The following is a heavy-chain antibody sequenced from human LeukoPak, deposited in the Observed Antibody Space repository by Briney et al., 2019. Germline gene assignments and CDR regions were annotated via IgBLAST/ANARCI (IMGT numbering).Heavy chain of an antibody. Sequence: GGSLRLSCAASGFTFSSYGMSWVRQAPGKGLEWVSAITGSGDSTYYADSVKGRFTISRDNAKNSLYLQMNSLRAEDTALYYCTWSALKIESWGQGTLVTVSS. V-gene: IGHV3-23*01. D-gene: IGHD3-3*01. CDR1: GFTFSSYG. J-gene: IGHJ4*02. CDR2: ITGSGDST. CDR3: TWSALKIES.